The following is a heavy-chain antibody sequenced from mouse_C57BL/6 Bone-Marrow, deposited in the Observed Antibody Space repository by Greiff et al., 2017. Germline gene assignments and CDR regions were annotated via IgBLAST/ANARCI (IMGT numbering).Heavy chain of an antibody. D-gene: IGHD1-1*01. V-gene: IGHV2-9-1*01. CDR1: GFSLTSYA. CDR2: IWTGGGT. Sequence: VKLEESGPGLVAPSQSLSITCTVSGFSLTSYAISWVRQPPGKGLEWLGVIWTGGGTNYNSALKSRLRISKDNSKSQVFLKMNSLQTDDTARYXCAREVITTVVGGYFDVWGTGTTVTVSS. J-gene: IGHJ1*03. CDR3: AREVITTVVGGYFDV.